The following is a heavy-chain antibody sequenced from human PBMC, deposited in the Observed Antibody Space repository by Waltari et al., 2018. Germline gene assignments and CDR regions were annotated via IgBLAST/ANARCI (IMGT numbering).Heavy chain of an antibody. CDR3: ARDYCDRTYCHGMDV. V-gene: IGHV3-30*04. CDR2: ISYNERNI. Sequence: QVQLVESGGGVVQPGRSLSLPCAASEFTFTSYPLHWVRQAPGKGLEWVAVISYNERNIYYVDSVKGRFTISRDNSKKMLYLQMNSLRAEDTAVYYCARDYCDRTYCHGMDVWGQGTTVTVSS. D-gene: IGHD3-22*01. CDR1: EFTFTSYP. J-gene: IGHJ6*01.